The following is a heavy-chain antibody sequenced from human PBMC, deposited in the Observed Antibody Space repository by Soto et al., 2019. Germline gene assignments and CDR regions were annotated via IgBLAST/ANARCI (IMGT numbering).Heavy chain of an antibody. CDR1: GYTFTRYS. J-gene: IGHJ4*02. V-gene: IGHV1-3*04. D-gene: IGHD2-15*01. CDR3: AREWVALDY. Sequence: ASVKVSCKCSGYTFTRYSMHWVRQAPGQGLEWMGWIDTGNGNTKYSQKFLGRVTITRDTSARSAYMELTSLTSEDTAVYFCAREWVALDYWGQGTLVTVSS. CDR2: IDTGNGNT.